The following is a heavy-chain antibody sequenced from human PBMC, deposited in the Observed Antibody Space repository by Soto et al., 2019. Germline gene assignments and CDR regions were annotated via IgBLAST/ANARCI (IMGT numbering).Heavy chain of an antibody. CDR2: IFHGGST. Sequence: CVISGGRLTWGEYSWKWIRQPPGKGLEWIGYIFHGGSTYYNPSLRSRVTISVDRSRTQFSLKMSSVTAADTAVYYCARGRVVVPAAVMFNCLDPWRQGALVTVSS. D-gene: IGHD2-2*01. CDR3: ARGRVVVPAAVMFNCLDP. V-gene: IGHV4-30-2*01. CDR1: GGRLTWGEYS. J-gene: IGHJ5*02.